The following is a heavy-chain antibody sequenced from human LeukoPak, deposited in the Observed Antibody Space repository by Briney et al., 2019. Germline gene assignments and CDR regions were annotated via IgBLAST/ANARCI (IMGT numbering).Heavy chain of an antibody. Sequence: GASVKVSCKAFGYTFTGFYMHWVRQAPGQRLEWMGWINPKSGGTIYAQKFQGRVTMTRDTSISTAYMELSRLRSDDTAVYYCARRLNYYDTGGNPYNYGMDVWGQGTTVTVSS. J-gene: IGHJ6*02. D-gene: IGHD3-22*01. CDR1: GYTFTGFY. V-gene: IGHV1-2*02. CDR2: INPKSGGT. CDR3: ARRLNYYDTGGNPYNYGMDV.